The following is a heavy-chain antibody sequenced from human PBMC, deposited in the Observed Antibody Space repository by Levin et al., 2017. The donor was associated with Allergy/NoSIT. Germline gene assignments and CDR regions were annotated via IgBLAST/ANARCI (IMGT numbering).Heavy chain of an antibody. J-gene: IGHJ4*02. D-gene: IGHD2-15*01. CDR3: GRGGCSATRCLDY. CDR2: ILRAPSLT. V-gene: IGHV3-74*01. Sequence: GESLKISCAASGFTFSPYYCHWVRPAPGKGLAWVSTILRAPSLTTSADSVPGRFTISRDNAKKTLYRQMNSLRCEDTAGEYCGRGGCSATRCLDYWGQGTLVTVSA. CDR1: GFTFSPYY.